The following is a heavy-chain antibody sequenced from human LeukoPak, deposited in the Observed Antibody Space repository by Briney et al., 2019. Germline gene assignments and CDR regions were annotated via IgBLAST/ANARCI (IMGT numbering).Heavy chain of an antibody. CDR2: INPNSGGT. Sequence: ASVKVSCKASGYTFSGYDLHWVRQAPGQGLEWMGCINPNSGGTNYAQKFQGRVTMTRDTSISTAYMELSRLRSDDTAVYYCARDPIGAYYYMDVWGKGTTVTISS. CDR3: ARDPIGAYYYMDV. J-gene: IGHJ6*03. V-gene: IGHV1-2*02. D-gene: IGHD3-16*01. CDR1: GYTFSGYD.